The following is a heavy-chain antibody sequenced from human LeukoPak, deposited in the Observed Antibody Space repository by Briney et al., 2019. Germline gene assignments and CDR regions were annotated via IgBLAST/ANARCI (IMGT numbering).Heavy chain of an antibody. CDR3: ARALAGYSSGWYEGGGLFY. CDR2: IKEDGSEK. D-gene: IGHD6-19*01. CDR1: GFTFSDYY. V-gene: IGHV3-7*01. Sequence: GGSLRLSCAASGFTFSDYYMIWIRQAPGKGLEWVASIKEDGSEKYYVDSVKGRFTLSRDNAKNSLYLQMNSLRAEDTAVYYCARALAGYSSGWYEGGGLFYWGQGTPVTVSS. J-gene: IGHJ4*02.